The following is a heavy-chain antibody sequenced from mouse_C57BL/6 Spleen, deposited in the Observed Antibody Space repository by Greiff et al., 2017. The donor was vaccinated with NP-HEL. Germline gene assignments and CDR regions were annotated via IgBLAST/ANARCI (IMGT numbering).Heavy chain of an antibody. D-gene: IGHD2-10*01. CDR3: ARSLPHGDY. CDR1: GYAFTNYL. V-gene: IGHV1-54*01. Sequence: QVHVKQSGAELVRPGTSVKVSCKASGYAFTNYLIEWVKQRPGQGLEWIGVINPGSGGTNYNEKFKGKATLTEDKSSSTAYMQLSSLTSEDSAVYFCARSLPHGDYWGQGTTLTVSS. CDR2: INPGSGGT. J-gene: IGHJ2*01.